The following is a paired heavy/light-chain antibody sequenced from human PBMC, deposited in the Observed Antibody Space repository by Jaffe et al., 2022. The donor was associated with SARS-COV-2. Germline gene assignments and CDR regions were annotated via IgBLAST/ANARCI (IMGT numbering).Light chain of an antibody. CDR1: QSIGSS. J-gene: IGKJ2*01. Sequence: EIVLTQSPDFQSVTPKEKVTITCRASQSIGSSLHWYQQKPDQSPKLLIKYASQSISGVPSRFSGSGSGTDFTLTINSLEAEDAAAYYCHQSSSLPGTFGQGTKLEIK. CDR3: HQSSSLPGT. V-gene: IGKV6D-21*02. CDR2: YAS.
Heavy chain of an antibody. J-gene: IGHJ6*02. D-gene: IGHD5-12*01. CDR1: GGTFSSYA. CDR2: IIPIFGTA. V-gene: IGHV1-69*01. CDR3: ATGDSGYGTQWDYYYGMDV. Sequence: QVQLVQSGAEVKKPGSSVKVSCKASGGTFSSYAISWVRQAPGQGLEWMGGIIPIFGTANYAQKFQGRVTITADESTSTAYMELSSLRSEDTAVYYCATGDSGYGTQWDYYYGMDVWGQGTTVTVSS.